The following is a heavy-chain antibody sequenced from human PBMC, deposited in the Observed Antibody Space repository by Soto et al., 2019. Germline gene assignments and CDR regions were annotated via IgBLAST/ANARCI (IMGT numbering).Heavy chain of an antibody. CDR3: ARTTYDYGEVYWYFDL. Sequence: SETLSLTCTVSGGSSSSYYWSWIRQPPGKGLEWIGYIYYSGSTNYNPSLKSRVTISVDTSKNQFSLKLSSVTAADTAVYYCARTTYDYGEVYWYFDLWGRGTLVTVSS. D-gene: IGHD4-17*01. V-gene: IGHV4-59*01. CDR1: GGSSSSYY. CDR2: IYYSGST. J-gene: IGHJ2*01.